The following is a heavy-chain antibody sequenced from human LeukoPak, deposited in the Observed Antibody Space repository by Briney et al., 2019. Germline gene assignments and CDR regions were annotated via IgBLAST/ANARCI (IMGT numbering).Heavy chain of an antibody. J-gene: IGHJ4*02. V-gene: IGHV3-13*01. CDR2: IGTAGDT. CDR3: ARGKGGSWSRPPDY. CDR1: GFTFSSYD. D-gene: IGHD6-13*01. Sequence: GGSLRLSCAASGFTFSSYDMHWVRQATGKGLEWVSAIGTAGDTYYPGSVKGRFTISRENAKNSLYLQMNSLRAGDTAVYYCARGKGGSWSRPPDYWGQGTLVTVSS.